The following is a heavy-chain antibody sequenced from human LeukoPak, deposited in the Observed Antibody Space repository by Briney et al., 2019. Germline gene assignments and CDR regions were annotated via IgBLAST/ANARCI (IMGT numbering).Heavy chain of an antibody. D-gene: IGHD5-12*01. V-gene: IGHV3-23*01. CDR1: GVSISNYA. CDR2: ISSTADRI. Sequence: GGSLRLSCAASGVSISNYAMNWVRQAPGKGLEWVSVISSTADRINYADSVKGRFTISRDNSKNTVCLQMNSLRAEDTAVYCCAKDIVGTGYYFGMDVWGQGTTVTVSS. J-gene: IGHJ6*02. CDR3: AKDIVGTGYYFGMDV.